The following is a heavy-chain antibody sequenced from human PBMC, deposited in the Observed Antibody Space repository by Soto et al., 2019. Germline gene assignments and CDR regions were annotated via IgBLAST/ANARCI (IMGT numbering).Heavy chain of an antibody. V-gene: IGHV4-61*01. CDR1: GGSVNSDNYF. CDR3: ARGRSRGPRFDY. J-gene: IGHJ4*02. D-gene: IGHD2-15*01. Sequence: PSETLSLICTVSGGSVNSDNYFWNWIRQPPGKDVEWIGYISYSGSTNYNPSLKSRVTISADTSKNQFSLKLTSVTAADTAVYYCARGRSRGPRFDYWGPGTLVTVSS. CDR2: ISYSGST.